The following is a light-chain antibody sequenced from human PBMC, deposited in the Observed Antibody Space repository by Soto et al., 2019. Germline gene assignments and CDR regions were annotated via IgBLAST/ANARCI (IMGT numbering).Light chain of an antibody. V-gene: IGKV3-15*01. CDR1: QSVSSN. CDR3: QQYNNWPLEFT. Sequence: EIVMTQSPATLSVSPGERATLSCRASQSVSSNLAWYQQNPGQAPRLLIYGASTRATGIPARFSGSGSGTEFTLTISSLPSEDFAVYYCQQYNNWPLEFTFGQGTKLEIK. J-gene: IGKJ2*01. CDR2: GAS.